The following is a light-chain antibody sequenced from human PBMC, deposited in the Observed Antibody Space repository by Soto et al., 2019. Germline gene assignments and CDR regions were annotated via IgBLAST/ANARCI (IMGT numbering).Light chain of an antibody. Sequence: DIPMTQSPSSLSASVGDRVTITCRASQTIRSYLHWYQQKPGKAPQLLIYATSSLQTGVPSRFSASGSGTDFSLVISDLQPEDSATYYCQQGYSSRWTSGRGTKVEI. J-gene: IGKJ1*01. CDR3: QQGYSSRWT. V-gene: IGKV1-39*01. CDR1: QTIRSY. CDR2: ATS.